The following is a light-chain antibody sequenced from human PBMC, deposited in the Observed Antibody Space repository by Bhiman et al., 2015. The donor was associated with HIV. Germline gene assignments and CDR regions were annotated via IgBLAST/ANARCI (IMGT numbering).Light chain of an antibody. V-gene: IGLV2-14*03. CDR3: SSYRL. CDR1: GSDVGGYNH. J-gene: IGLJ3*02. Sequence: QSALTQPASVSGSPGQSITISCTGTGSDVGGYNHVSWFQQHPGKAPKLMIYDVNNRPSGVSNRFSGSKSGNTASLTISGLQAEDEAGYYCSSYRLFGGGTKLTVL. CDR2: DVN.